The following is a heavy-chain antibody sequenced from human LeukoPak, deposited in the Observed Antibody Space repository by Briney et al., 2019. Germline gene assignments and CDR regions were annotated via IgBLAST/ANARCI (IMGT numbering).Heavy chain of an antibody. J-gene: IGHJ4*02. Sequence: GGSPRLSCAVSGFTFSSYWMTWVRQAPGKGLEWVANIKQDGSEKYYVDSVKGRFTISRDNAKNSLYLQMNSLRAEDTAVYYCARDRVVITAWGQGTLVTVSS. CDR2: IKQDGSEK. D-gene: IGHD3-22*01. V-gene: IGHV3-7*01. CDR1: GFTFSSYW. CDR3: ARDRVVITA.